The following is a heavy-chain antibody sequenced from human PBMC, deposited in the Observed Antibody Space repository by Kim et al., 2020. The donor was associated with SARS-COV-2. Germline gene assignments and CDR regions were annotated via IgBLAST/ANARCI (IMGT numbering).Heavy chain of an antibody. J-gene: IGHJ4*02. V-gene: IGHV3-23*01. Sequence: KGRFTISRDNSKNTLYLQMNSLRAEDTAVYYCAKFAYYDFWSAIYYFDYWGQGTLVTVSS. CDR3: AKFAYYDFWSAIYYFDY. D-gene: IGHD3-3*01.